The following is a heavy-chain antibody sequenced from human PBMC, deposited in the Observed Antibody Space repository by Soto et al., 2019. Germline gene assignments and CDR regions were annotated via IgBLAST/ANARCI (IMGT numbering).Heavy chain of an antibody. J-gene: IGHJ4*02. CDR3: ARAVRYSYGLPQGLFDY. D-gene: IGHD5-18*01. Sequence: QVQLQQWGAGLLKPSETLSLTCAVYGGSFSGYYWSWIRQPPGKGLEWIGEINHSGSTNYNPSLMSRVTISVDTSKNQFSLKLSSVTAADTAVYYCARAVRYSYGLPQGLFDYWGQGTLVTVSS. CDR2: INHSGST. V-gene: IGHV4-34*01. CDR1: GGSFSGYY.